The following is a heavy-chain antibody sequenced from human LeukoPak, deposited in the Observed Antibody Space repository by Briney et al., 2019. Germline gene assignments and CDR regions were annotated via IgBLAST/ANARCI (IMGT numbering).Heavy chain of an antibody. CDR3: AKTGSGWAPGYYFDY. Sequence: GGSLRLSCAASGFTFSSYAMSWVRQAPGKGLEWVSYISSSSSTIYYADSVKGRFTISRDNSKNTLYLQMNSLRAEDTAVYYCAKTGSGWAPGYYFDYWGQGTLVTVSS. J-gene: IGHJ4*02. D-gene: IGHD6-19*01. V-gene: IGHV3-23*01. CDR2: ISSSSSTI. CDR1: GFTFSSYA.